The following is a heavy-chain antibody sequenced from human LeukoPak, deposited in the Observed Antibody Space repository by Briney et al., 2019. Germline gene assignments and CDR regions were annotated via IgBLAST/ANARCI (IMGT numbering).Heavy chain of an antibody. J-gene: IGHJ4*02. Sequence: PGGSLRLSCAASGFTFDDYAMHWVRQAPGKGLEWVSGISWNSGSIGHADSVKGRFTISRDNAKNSLYLQMNSLRAEDTALYYCAKDIRAYYYGSGSYHDYWGQGTLVTVSS. D-gene: IGHD3-10*01. V-gene: IGHV3-9*01. CDR1: GFTFDDYA. CDR3: AKDIRAYYYGSGSYHDY. CDR2: ISWNSGSI.